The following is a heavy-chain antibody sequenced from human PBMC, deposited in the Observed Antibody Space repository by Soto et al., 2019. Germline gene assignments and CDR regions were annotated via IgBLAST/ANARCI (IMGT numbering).Heavy chain of an antibody. V-gene: IGHV4-39*01. D-gene: IGHD3-10*01. CDR2: IYHSGST. CDR1: KGSIVDPSCH. J-gene: IGHJ5*02. CDR3: AGRSSLASVQVCFGEISNYNWFDP. Sequence: LPVPRTVSKGSIVDPSCHRVWKNKPPGKGLEWIGSIYHSGSTYYNPSLQGRVTISVDTSKNQFSLKLSSVTAADTAVYFCAGRSSLASVQVCFGEISNYNWFDPWGQGTLVTVSS.